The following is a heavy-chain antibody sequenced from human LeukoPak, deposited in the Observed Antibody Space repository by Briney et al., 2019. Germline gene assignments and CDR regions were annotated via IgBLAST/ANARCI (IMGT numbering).Heavy chain of an antibody. CDR3: ARDAYCSSTSCHRYNWLDP. Sequence: PGGSLRLSCAASGFTFSDYYMSWIRQAPGKGLEWVSYISSSSSPIYDSDSVKGRFTISRDNAKNSLYLQMNSLRAEDTAVYYCARDAYCSSTSCHRYNWLDPWGQGTLVTVSS. D-gene: IGHD2-2*01. V-gene: IGHV3-11*04. CDR1: GFTFSDYY. J-gene: IGHJ5*02. CDR2: ISSSSSPI.